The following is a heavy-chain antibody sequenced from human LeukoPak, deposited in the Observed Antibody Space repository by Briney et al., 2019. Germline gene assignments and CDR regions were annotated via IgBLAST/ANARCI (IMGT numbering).Heavy chain of an antibody. V-gene: IGHV3-30*18. Sequence: PGGSLRLSCAASGFTFSSYEMNWVRQAPGKGLEWIAVISYEGSNVRYADSVKGRFTISRDNSKRMLYLQMNSLRPEDTATYYCAKDGDSLLLHYFDWWGQGTLVTVSS. D-gene: IGHD3-22*01. CDR1: GFTFSSYE. CDR3: AKDGDSLLLHYFDW. CDR2: ISYEGSNV. J-gene: IGHJ4*02.